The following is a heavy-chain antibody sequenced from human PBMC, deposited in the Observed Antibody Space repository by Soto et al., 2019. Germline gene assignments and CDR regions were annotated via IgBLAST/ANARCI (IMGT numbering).Heavy chain of an antibody. J-gene: IGHJ6*02. Sequence: KPSETLSLTCTVSGGSISSYYWSWIRQPPGKGLEWIGYIYYSGSTNYNPSLKSRVTISVDTSKNQFSLKLSSVTAADTAVYYCARGHYRYYDSSGYYDYYYGMDVWGQGTTVTVSS. V-gene: IGHV4-59*01. CDR2: IYYSGST. CDR3: ARGHYRYYDSSGYYDYYYGMDV. CDR1: GGSISSYY. D-gene: IGHD3-22*01.